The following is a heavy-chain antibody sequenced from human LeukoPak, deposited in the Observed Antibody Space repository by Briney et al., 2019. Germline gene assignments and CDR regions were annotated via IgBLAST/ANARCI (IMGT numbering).Heavy chain of an antibody. CDR1: GFSLSTSGVT. J-gene: IGHJ4*02. Sequence: SSPTLVNPTQTLTLTCIFSGFSLSTSGVTVAWIRQPPGKALEWLALIYWDDDKRYSPSLKSRLTITKDTSENHVVLTMTNMDPVDTATYYCARSNYYSSGTYYNDYWGQGAQVTVSS. CDR2: IYWDDDK. V-gene: IGHV2-5*02. D-gene: IGHD3-10*01. CDR3: ARSNYYSSGTYYNDY.